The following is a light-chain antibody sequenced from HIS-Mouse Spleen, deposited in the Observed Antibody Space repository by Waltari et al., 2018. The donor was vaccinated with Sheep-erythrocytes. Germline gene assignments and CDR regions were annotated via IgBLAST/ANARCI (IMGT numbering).Light chain of an antibody. Sequence: DIQMTQSPSTLSASVGDRVTITCRASRSISSWLAWYQQKPGKAPKLLICKASSLESVVPSRVSGSGSGTEFNLTISSLQPDDFATYYCQQYNSYSTFGQGTKVEIK. J-gene: IGKJ1*01. V-gene: IGKV1-5*03. CDR3: QQYNSYST. CDR2: KAS. CDR1: RSISSW.